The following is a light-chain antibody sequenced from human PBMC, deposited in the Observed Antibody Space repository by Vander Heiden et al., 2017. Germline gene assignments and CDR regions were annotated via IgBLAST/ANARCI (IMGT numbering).Light chain of an antibody. CDR3: CSYAGSYTDV. CDR1: SSDVGAYNS. CDR2: DVR. Sequence: QSALTQPRSVSRSPGQSVTVSCTGTSSDVGAYNSVSWYQHHPGKAPKRMMYDVRKRPSGVPDRFSGSKSDNTASLAISGLQAEDEAGEFCCSYAGSYTDVFGTGTKVTVL. J-gene: IGLJ1*01. V-gene: IGLV2-11*01.